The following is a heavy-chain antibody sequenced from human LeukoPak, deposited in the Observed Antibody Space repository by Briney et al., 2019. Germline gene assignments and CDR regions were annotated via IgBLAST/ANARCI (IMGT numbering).Heavy chain of an antibody. CDR1: GYTFTSYG. D-gene: IGHD6-19*01. CDR3: ARDDGGWSHRGGYFDY. V-gene: IGHV1-69*05. CDR2: IIPIFGTA. Sequence: SVKVSCKASGYTFTSYGISWVRQAPGQGLEWMGRIIPIFGTANYAQKFQGRVTITTDESTSTAYMELSSLRSEDTAVYYCARDDGGWSHRGGYFDYWGQGTLVTVSS. J-gene: IGHJ4*02.